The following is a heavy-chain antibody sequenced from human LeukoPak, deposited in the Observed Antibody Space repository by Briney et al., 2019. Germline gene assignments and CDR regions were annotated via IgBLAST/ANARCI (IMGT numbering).Heavy chain of an antibody. V-gene: IGHV1-8*01. J-gene: IGHJ4*02. D-gene: IGHD6-19*01. CDR3: AKPPSGWTRGGFDY. CDR1: GYTFTSYD. Sequence: GASVKVSCKASGYTFTSYDINGVRQATGQGLEWMGWMNPNSGNTGYAQKFQGRVTMTRNTSISTAYMELSSLRSEDTAVYHCAKPPSGWTRGGFDYWGQGTLVTVSS. CDR2: MNPNSGNT.